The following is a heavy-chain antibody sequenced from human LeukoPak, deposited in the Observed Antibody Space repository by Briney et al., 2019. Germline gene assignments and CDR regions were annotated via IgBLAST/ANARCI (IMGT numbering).Heavy chain of an antibody. J-gene: IGHJ3*02. CDR3: ARHRRDGRYSHAFDI. CDR1: GGSIRSSSYY. Sequence: SETLSVTCTVSGGSIRSSSYYWGWIRQPPGKGLEWIGSIYYSGSTYYNPSLKSRVTISVDTSKNQFSLKLSSVTAADTAVYYCARHRRDGRYSHAFDIWGQGTMVTVSS. V-gene: IGHV4-39*01. CDR2: IYYSGST. D-gene: IGHD5-18*01.